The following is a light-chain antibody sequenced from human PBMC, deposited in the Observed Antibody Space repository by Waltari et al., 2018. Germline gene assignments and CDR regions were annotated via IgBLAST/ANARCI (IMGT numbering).Light chain of an antibody. CDR1: QDIRNY. V-gene: IGKV1-6*01. CDR2: AAY. CDR3: LQDYNYPRA. J-gene: IGKJ1*01. Sequence: AIQMTQSQSSLSASVGDRVTVTCRASQDIRNYLGWYQQKPGKAPKPIIYAAYTLQSGVPSRFSGSGFGTEFTLAISSLQPEDLAPYYCLQDYNYPRAFGQGTKVEMK.